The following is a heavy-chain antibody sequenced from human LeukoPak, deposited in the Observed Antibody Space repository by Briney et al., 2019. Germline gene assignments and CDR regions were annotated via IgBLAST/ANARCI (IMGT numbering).Heavy chain of an antibody. Sequence: GGSLRLSCAASGFTFSGYAMSWVRQAPGKGLVWVSRINSDGSSTSYADSVKGRFTISRDNAKNTLYLQMNSLRAEDTAVYYCAREGGDYQYPELDYWGQGTLVTVSS. CDR3: AREGGDYQYPELDY. V-gene: IGHV3-74*01. CDR2: INSDGSST. CDR1: GFTFSGYA. J-gene: IGHJ4*02. D-gene: IGHD4-17*01.